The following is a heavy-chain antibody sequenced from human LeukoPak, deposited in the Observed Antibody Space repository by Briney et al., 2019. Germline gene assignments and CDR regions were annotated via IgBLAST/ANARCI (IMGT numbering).Heavy chain of an antibody. CDR3: ARDNDGIVVVPAAIYMDV. J-gene: IGHJ6*03. CDR2: IIPILGIA. V-gene: IGHV1-69*04. CDR1: GGTFSSYT. D-gene: IGHD2-2*01. Sequence: PVKVSCKASGGTFSSYTISWVRQAPGQGLEWMGRIIPILGIANYAQKFQGRVTITADKSTSTAYMELSSLRSEDTAVYYCARDNDGIVVVPAAIYMDVWGKGTTVTVSS.